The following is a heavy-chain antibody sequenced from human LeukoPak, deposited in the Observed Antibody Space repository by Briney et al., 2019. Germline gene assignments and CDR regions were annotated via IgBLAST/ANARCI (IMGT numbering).Heavy chain of an antibody. V-gene: IGHV4-4*07. CDR2: NYTSGTT. Sequence: PSETLSLTCTVSGGSISSYYWSWIRQPAGKGLEWIGHNYTSGTTNYNPSLKSRVTMSVDTSRNQFSLKLSSVTAADTAVYYCARGVYYGSGNYYFSFDYWGQGTLVTVSS. CDR1: GGSISSYY. J-gene: IGHJ4*02. CDR3: ARGVYYGSGNYYFSFDY. D-gene: IGHD3-10*01.